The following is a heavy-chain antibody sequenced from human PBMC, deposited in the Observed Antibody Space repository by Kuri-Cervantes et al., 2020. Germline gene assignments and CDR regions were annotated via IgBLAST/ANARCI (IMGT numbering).Heavy chain of an antibody. V-gene: IGHV5-51*01. Sequence: GESLKISCKTSGYTFTNYWIGWVRQMPGKGLEWMGMTYPRDSDTRYSPFFQDQVTISADRSISTAYLQWSSLKASDTAMYYCARDISSSWSGGDYWGQGTLVTVSS. CDR2: TYPRDSDT. D-gene: IGHD6-13*01. J-gene: IGHJ4*02. CDR1: GYTFTNYW. CDR3: ARDISSSWSGGDY.